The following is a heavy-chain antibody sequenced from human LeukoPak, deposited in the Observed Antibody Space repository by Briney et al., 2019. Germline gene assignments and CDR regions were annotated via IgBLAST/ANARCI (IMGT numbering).Heavy chain of an antibody. J-gene: IGHJ4*02. CDR3: ARGTGYSSSWPIDY. CDR2: IYDGGPT. D-gene: IGHD6-13*01. Sequence: SQTLSLTCTVSGGPISSGIYYWRWTRQPGGEGLEWSGRIYDGGPTIYNPSLKSRVTISVNPSKIKFSLKLSSVTAAYTAVYYCARGTGYSSSWPIDYWGQGTLVTVSS. V-gene: IGHV4-61*02. CDR1: GGPISSGIYY.